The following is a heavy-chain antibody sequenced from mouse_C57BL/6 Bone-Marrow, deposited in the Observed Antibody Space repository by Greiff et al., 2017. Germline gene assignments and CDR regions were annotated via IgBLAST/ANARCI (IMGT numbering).Heavy chain of an antibody. Sequence: QVQLQQSGAELARPGASVKLSCKASGYTFTSYGINWVKQRTGQGLEWIGEIYPRSGNTYYNEKFKGKATLTADKSSSTAYMELRILTSEDSAVYFCARSTMVTTHYYAMDYWGQGTSVTVSS. D-gene: IGHD2-2*01. CDR1: GYTFTSYG. V-gene: IGHV1-81*01. J-gene: IGHJ4*01. CDR3: ARSTMVTTHYYAMDY. CDR2: IYPRSGNT.